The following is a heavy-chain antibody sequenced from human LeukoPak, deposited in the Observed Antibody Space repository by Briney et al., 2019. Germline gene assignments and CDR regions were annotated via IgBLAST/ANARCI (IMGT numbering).Heavy chain of an antibody. CDR2: ISYDGSNK. Sequence: HPGRSLRLSCAASGFTFSSYPMHWVRQAPGKGLEWVAVISYDGSNKDYADSVKGRFTISRDNSKNTLYLQMNSLRAEDTAIYYCASQIRNGYNQYYYYYMDVWGKGTTVTISS. CDR3: ASQIRNGYNQYYYYYMDV. CDR1: GFTFSSYP. V-gene: IGHV3-30*03. D-gene: IGHD5-24*01. J-gene: IGHJ6*03.